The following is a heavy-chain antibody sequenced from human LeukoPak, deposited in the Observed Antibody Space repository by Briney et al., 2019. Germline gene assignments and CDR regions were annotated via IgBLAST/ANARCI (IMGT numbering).Heavy chain of an antibody. V-gene: IGHV3-48*04. J-gene: IGHJ4*02. CDR3: TRGIRGSSTFDS. CDR2: ISSGSDAI. D-gene: IGHD6-6*01. CDR1: GFTFSSYS. Sequence: GGSLRLSCAASGFTFSSYSMSWVRQAPGKGLDCVSYISSGSDAIDYAESVKGRFTISRDDAKNSLLLEMNSLRAEDTAVYYCTRGIRGSSTFDSWGQGTLVTVSS.